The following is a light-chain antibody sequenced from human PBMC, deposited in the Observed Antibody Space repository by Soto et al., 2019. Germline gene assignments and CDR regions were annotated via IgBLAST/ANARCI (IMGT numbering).Light chain of an antibody. CDR3: QSYDRGLSASV. J-gene: IGLJ3*02. CDR1: SSNIGAGYD. V-gene: IGLV1-40*01. Sequence: QSVLTQPPSVSGAPGQRVTISCTGSSSNIGAGYDVHWYQQLPGTAPKLLIYGNSNRPSGVPDRFSASKSGTSASLAITGLQAEDEADYHCQSYDRGLSASVFGGGTKLTVL. CDR2: GNS.